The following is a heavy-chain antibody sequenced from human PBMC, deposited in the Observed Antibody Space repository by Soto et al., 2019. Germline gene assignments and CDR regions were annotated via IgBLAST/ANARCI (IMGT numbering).Heavy chain of an antibody. CDR2: INAGNGNT. CDR3: AREGWSYYYYYMDV. V-gene: IGHV1-3*01. Sequence: QLVQSGAEVKKPGASVKVSCKASGYTFTSYAMHWVRQAPGQRLEWMGWINAGNGNTKYSQKFQGRVTITRDTSASTAYMELSSLRSEDTAVYYCAREGWSYYYYYMDVWGKGTTVTVSS. CDR1: GYTFTSYA. D-gene: IGHD6-19*01. J-gene: IGHJ6*03.